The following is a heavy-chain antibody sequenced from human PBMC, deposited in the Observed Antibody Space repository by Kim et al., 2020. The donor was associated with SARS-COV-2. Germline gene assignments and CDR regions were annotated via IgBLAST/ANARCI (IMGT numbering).Heavy chain of an antibody. V-gene: IGHV1-46*01. Sequence: ASVKVSCKASGYTFTSYYMHWVRQAPGQGLEWMGIINPSGGSTSYAQKFQGRVTMTRDTSTSTVYMELSSLRSEDTAVYYCARDLAAAEYYYYYGMDVWGQGTTVTVSS. CDR2: INPSGGST. CDR1: GYTFTSYY. CDR3: ARDLAAAEYYYYYGMDV. J-gene: IGHJ6*02. D-gene: IGHD6-13*01.